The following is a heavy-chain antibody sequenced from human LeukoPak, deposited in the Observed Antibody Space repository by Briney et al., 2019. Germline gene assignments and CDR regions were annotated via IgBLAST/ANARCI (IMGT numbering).Heavy chain of an antibody. CDR2: IYNGGST. Sequence: SETLSLTCTVSGGSISSNFYYWGWIRQPPGKGLEWIGSIYNGGSTYYNPSLRSRVTISVDTSKNQFSLNLSSVTAADTAVYYCARGVPPDYWGQGTLVTVSS. CDR3: ARGVPPDY. D-gene: IGHD2-8*01. J-gene: IGHJ4*02. CDR1: GGSISSNFYY. V-gene: IGHV4-39*01.